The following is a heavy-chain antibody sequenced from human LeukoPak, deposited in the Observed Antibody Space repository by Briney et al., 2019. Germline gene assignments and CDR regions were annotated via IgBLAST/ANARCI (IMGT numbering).Heavy chain of an antibody. Sequence: SETLSLTCTVSGGSISSGDYYWSWIRQPPGKGLEWIGYMYYSGSTYYNPSLKSRATRSVDTSKNQFSLKVRSVTAADTAVYYCARPYYYDSRIDPWGQGTLVTVSS. CDR1: GGSISSGDYY. V-gene: IGHV4-30-4*01. CDR3: ARPYYYDSRIDP. CDR2: MYYSGST. D-gene: IGHD3-22*01. J-gene: IGHJ5*02.